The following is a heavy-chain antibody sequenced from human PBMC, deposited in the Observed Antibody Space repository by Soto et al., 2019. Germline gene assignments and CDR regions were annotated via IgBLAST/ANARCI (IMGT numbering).Heavy chain of an antibody. Sequence: GASVKVSCKASGGTFSSYAISWVRQAPGQGLEWMGGIIPIFGTANYAQKFQGRVTITADESTSTAYMELSSLRSEDTAVYYCARDIAATPNPFDIWGQGTMVTVSS. D-gene: IGHD5-12*01. CDR1: GGTFSSYA. CDR2: IIPIFGTA. J-gene: IGHJ3*02. CDR3: ARDIAATPNPFDI. V-gene: IGHV1-69*13.